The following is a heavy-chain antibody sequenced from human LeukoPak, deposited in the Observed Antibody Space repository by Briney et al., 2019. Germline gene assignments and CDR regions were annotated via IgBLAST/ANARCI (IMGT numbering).Heavy chain of an antibody. CDR1: GGSFSGYY. CDR2: IYYSGST. V-gene: IGHV4-59*01. Sequence: SETLSLTCAVYGGSFSGYYWSWIRQPPGKGLEWIGYIYYSGSTNYNPSLKSRVTISVDTSKNQFSLKLSSVTAADTAVYYCARVLRAYYGDYVMDAFDIWGQGTMVTVSS. J-gene: IGHJ3*02. CDR3: ARVLRAYYGDYVMDAFDI. D-gene: IGHD4-17*01.